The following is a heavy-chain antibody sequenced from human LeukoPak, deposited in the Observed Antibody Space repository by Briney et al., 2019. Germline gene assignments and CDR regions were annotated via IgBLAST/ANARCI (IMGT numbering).Heavy chain of an antibody. CDR3: ARLGPFYDSSSYGDYNWFDP. J-gene: IGHJ5*02. V-gene: IGHV1-69*13. D-gene: IGHD3-22*01. CDR2: IIPIFGTA. Sequence: ASVKVSCKASGGTFSSYAISWVRQAPGQGLEWMGGIIPIFGTANYAQKFQGRVTITADESTSTAYMELSSLRSEDTAVYYCARLGPFYDSSSYGDYNWFDPWGQGTLVTVSS. CDR1: GGTFSSYA.